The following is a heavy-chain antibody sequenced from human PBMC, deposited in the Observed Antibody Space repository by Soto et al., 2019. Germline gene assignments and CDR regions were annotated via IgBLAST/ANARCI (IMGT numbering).Heavy chain of an antibody. J-gene: IGHJ4*02. D-gene: IGHD3-22*01. CDR1: GYTFINYG. CDR3: ARDIGGGAYYDSSGPTDFDY. Sequence: KSGASVKVSCKASGYTFINYGVSWMRQAPGQGLEWLGWISPYNGDTYYAQNLQGRVTVTKDTSTNTAYMELRSLRSDDTAVYYCARDIGGGAYYDSSGPTDFDYWGQGTLVTVSS. V-gene: IGHV1-18*01. CDR2: ISPYNGDT.